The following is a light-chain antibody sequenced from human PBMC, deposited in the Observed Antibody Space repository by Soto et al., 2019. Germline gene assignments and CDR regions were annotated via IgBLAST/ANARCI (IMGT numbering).Light chain of an antibody. J-gene: IGKJ4*01. V-gene: IGKV3-11*01. Sequence: EIVLTQSPATLSLSPGERATLSCRASQSVSSYLAWYQQKPGQAPRLLIYDASNMATGIPARFSGSGSGTDFTLTISSLEPEDFAVYYCQQYNNWPLTFGGGTKVEIK. CDR1: QSVSSY. CDR2: DAS. CDR3: QQYNNWPLT.